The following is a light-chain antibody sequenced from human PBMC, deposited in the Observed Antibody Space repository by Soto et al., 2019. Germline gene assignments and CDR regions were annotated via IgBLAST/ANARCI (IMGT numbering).Light chain of an antibody. V-gene: IGLV2-23*02. CDR1: SSDVGGYNL. CDR3: CSYAGSSTFHVV. Sequence: QSVLTQPASVSGSPGQSITISCTGTSSDVGGYNLVSWYQQHPGKAPKLMIYEVSKRPSGVSNRFSGSKSGNTASLTISGLQAEDEADYYCCSYAGSSTFHVVFGGGTKLTVL. J-gene: IGLJ2*01. CDR2: EVS.